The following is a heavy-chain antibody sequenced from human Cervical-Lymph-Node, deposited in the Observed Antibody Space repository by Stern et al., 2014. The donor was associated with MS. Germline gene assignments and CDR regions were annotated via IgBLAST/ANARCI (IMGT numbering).Heavy chain of an antibody. CDR2: IYHSGST. V-gene: IGHV4-4*02. CDR1: GGSISSSNW. CDR3: ASSAGKGGWFDP. Sequence: QVQLVESGPGLVKPSGTLSLTCAVSGGSISSSNWWSWVRQPPGKGLEWIGEIYHSGSTNYNPSPKSRVPISVDKSKNQFSLKLSSVTAADTAVYYCASSAGKGGWFDPWGQGTLVTVSS. D-gene: IGHD6-13*01. J-gene: IGHJ5*02.